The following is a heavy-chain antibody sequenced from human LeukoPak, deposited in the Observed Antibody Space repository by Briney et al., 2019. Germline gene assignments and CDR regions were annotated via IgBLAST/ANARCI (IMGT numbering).Heavy chain of an antibody. D-gene: IGHD3-9*01. Sequence: GASVKVSCKASGYTFTSYGISWVRQAPGQGLEWMGWISAYNGNTNYAQKLQGRVTMTTDTSTSTAYMELRSLRSDDTAVYYCARADKSYDILTGYYREEAAFDIWGQGTVVTVSS. CDR2: ISAYNGNT. J-gene: IGHJ3*02. CDR3: ARADKSYDILTGYYREEAAFDI. V-gene: IGHV1-18*01. CDR1: GYTFTSYG.